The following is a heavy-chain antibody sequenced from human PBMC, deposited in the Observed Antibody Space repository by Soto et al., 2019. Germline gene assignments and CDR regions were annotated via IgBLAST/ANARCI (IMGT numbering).Heavy chain of an antibody. V-gene: IGHV3-21*01. CDR3: ARVAY. CDR1: GFPFCRVS. J-gene: IGHJ4*02. Sequence: GGPLSLSCEASGFPFCRVSIKWVRRFPGKGLEWVASISSGSSDTWYADSVKGRFIISRDNAQNSLFLQMNTLRPEDTAMYYCARVAYWGPGTQVTVTS. CDR2: ISSGSSDT.